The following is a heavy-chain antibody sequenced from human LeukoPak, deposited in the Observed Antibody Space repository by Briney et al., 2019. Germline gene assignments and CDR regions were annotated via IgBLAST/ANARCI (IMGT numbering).Heavy chain of an antibody. CDR3: ARGEFDGGVYFDY. Sequence: SETLSLTCAVSGASISSSNWWSWVRQPPGQGLEWIGVIYHSGSTNYNPSLKSRVTISVDKSKNQFSLKLSSVTAADTAVYYCARGEFDGGVYFDYWGQGTLVTVSS. V-gene: IGHV4-4*02. J-gene: IGHJ4*02. CDR1: GASISSSNW. D-gene: IGHD3-16*01. CDR2: IYHSGST.